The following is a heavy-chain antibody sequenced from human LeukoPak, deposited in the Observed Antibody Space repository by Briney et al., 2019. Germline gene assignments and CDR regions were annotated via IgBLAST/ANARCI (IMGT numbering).Heavy chain of an antibody. D-gene: IGHD6-13*01. Sequence: ASVKVSCKASGYSFTDYFLHWVRQAPGQGLEWMGWNNPNSGGSNSAQKFQGRVSMTRDTSINTAYMELSSLKSDDTAIYYCVRDLDSSNCLWGQGTLVTVSS. CDR3: VRDLDSSNCL. CDR1: GYSFTDYF. CDR2: NNPNSGGS. J-gene: IGHJ4*02. V-gene: IGHV1-2*02.